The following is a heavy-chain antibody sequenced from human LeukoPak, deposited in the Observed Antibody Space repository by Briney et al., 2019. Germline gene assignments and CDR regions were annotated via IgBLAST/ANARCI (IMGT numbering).Heavy chain of an antibody. CDR3: AREKLGYGDYDYYYYYGMDV. Sequence: GGSLRLSYAASGFTFSSYAMHWVRQAPGKGLEWVAVISYDGSNKYYADSVKGRFTISRDNSKNTLYLQMNSLRAEDTAVYYCAREKLGYGDYDYYYYYGMDVWGQGTTVTVSS. CDR1: GFTFSSYA. CDR2: ISYDGSNK. V-gene: IGHV3-30*04. D-gene: IGHD4-17*01. J-gene: IGHJ6*02.